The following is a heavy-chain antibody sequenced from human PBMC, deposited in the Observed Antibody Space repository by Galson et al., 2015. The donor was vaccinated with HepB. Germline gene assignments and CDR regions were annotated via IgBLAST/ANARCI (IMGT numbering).Heavy chain of an antibody. D-gene: IGHD3-10*01. CDR1: GFTFSSYG. CDR3: AKGRPYGSGTGWYFDY. J-gene: IGHJ4*02. CDR2: ISYDGSNK. V-gene: IGHV3-30*18. Sequence: SLRLSCAASGFTFSSYGMHWVRQAPGKGLEWVAVISYDGSNKYYADSVKVRFTISRDNSKNTLYLQMNSLRAEDTAVYYCAKGRPYGSGTGWYFDYWGQGTLVAVSS.